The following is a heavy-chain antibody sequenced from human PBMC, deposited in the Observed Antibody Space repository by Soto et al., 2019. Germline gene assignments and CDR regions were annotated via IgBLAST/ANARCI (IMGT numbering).Heavy chain of an antibody. D-gene: IGHD4-4*01. CDR1: GFTFSSYW. V-gene: IGHV3-7*01. CDR3: ARLTTVTTHDYYYYGMDV. J-gene: IGHJ6*02. Sequence: LRLSCAASGFTFSSYWMSWVRQAPGKGLEWVANIKQDGSEKYYVDSVKGRFTISRDNAKNSLYLQMNSLRAEDTAVYYCARLTTVTTHDYYYYGMDVWGQGTTVTVS. CDR2: IKQDGSEK.